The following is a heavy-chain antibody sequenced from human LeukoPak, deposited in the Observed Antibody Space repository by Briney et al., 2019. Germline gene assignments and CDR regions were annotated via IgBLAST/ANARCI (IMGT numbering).Heavy chain of an antibody. CDR1: GFTFSSYW. J-gene: IGHJ4*02. V-gene: IGHV3-74*01. CDR3: ARDMTTVTTGVDY. D-gene: IGHD4-17*01. Sequence: GGSLRLSCAASGFTFSSYWMHWVRHAPGKGLVWVSRINSDGRSTSYADSVKGRFTISRDNAKNTLYLQMNSLRAEDTAVYYCARDMTTVTTGVDYWGQGTLVTVSS. CDR2: INSDGRST.